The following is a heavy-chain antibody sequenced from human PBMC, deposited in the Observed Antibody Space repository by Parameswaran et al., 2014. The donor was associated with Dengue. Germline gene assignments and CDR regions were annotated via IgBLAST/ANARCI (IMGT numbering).Heavy chain of an antibody. Sequence: WIRQPPGKGLVWVSRIYIDGSHTRYADSVKGRFTISRDNAKNTLYLQMNSLRAEDTALYYCARAGYSGYAFDYWGQGTWSPSPQ. J-gene: IGHJ4*02. CDR3: ARAGYSGYAFDY. V-gene: IGHV3-74*01. CDR2: IYIDGSHT. D-gene: IGHD5-12*01.